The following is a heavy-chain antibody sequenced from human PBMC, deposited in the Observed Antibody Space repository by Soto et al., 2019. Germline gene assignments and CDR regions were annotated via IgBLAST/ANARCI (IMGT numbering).Heavy chain of an antibody. Sequence: SETLSLTCTVSGGSINSGGYCWSWIRQHPGKGLDWFVCFFYGGSTSYNPSLKIRVTISVDTSKNQFSLKLSSVTAADTAVYYCARHRDLASYYGMDVWGQGTTVTVSS. CDR2: FFYGGST. V-gene: IGHV4-31*03. D-gene: IGHD2-21*02. J-gene: IGHJ6*02. CDR1: GGSINSGGYC. CDR3: ARHRDLASYYGMDV.